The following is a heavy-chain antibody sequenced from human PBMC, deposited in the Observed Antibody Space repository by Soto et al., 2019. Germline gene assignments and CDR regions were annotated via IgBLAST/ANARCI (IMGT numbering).Heavy chain of an antibody. J-gene: IGHJ5*02. CDR2: ISVGGSDG. V-gene: IGHV3-23*01. Sequence: EMQLLESGGGLAQPGGSLRLSCAASGFTFNTYGMAWVRQAPGKGLEWVSGISVGGSDGFYADSVKGRVAISRDNSKNTLEVQMNSLTGGDTALYYCARVASKSDACWSGYYDLWGQGIRVTVAP. D-gene: IGHD3-3*01. CDR1: GFTFNTYG. CDR3: ARVASKSDACWSGYYDL.